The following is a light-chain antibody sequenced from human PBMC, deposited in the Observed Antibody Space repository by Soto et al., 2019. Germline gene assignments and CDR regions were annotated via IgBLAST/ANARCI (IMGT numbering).Light chain of an antibody. J-gene: IGLJ2*01. Sequence: QSVLTQPPSASATPGQRVTISCSGSDSNVGINFVYWYQQLPGTAPKLLIYINNNRPSGVPDRFSGSKSGTSASLAITGLQAEDEAEYYCQSYDNSLSKSLFGGGTKLTVL. CDR3: QSYDNSLSKSL. CDR2: INN. V-gene: IGLV1-47*02. CDR1: DSNVGINF.